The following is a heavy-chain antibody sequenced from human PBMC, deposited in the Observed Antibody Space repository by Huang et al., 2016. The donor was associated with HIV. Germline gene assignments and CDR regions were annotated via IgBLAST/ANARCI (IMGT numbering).Heavy chain of an antibody. CDR1: GFPFTNYD. Sequence: QVQLVQSGAEVRKPGASVRVSCKASGFPFTNYDFNWVRQASGQGLVWMVVMNPNRGNTGYAQKFTGRVTITRNTSINTAYMDLRSLRSDDTAVYYCARARGYYYDGRSYYSRYSFDSWGQGTLVTVSS. CDR2: MNPNRGNT. V-gene: IGHV1-8*03. J-gene: IGHJ4*02. D-gene: IGHD3-22*01. CDR3: ARARGYYYDGRSYYSRYSFDS.